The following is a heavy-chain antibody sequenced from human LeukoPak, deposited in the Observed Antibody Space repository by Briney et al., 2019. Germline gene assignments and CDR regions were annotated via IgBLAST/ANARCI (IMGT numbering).Heavy chain of an antibody. Sequence: SETLSLTCTVSDGSISSSSYYWGWIRQPPGKGLEWIGSIYYSGSTYYSPSLKSRVAISVDTSKNQFSLKLSSVTAADTAAYYCAKCFSSGYYSPFDYWGQGTLVTVSS. J-gene: IGHJ4*02. D-gene: IGHD3-22*01. V-gene: IGHV4-39*01. CDR2: IYYSGST. CDR3: AKCFSSGYYSPFDY. CDR1: DGSISSSSYY.